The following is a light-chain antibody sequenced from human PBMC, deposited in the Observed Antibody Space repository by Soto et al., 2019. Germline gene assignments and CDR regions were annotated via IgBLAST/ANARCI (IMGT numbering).Light chain of an antibody. V-gene: IGKV1-39*01. CDR2: GAS. J-gene: IGKJ2*01. CDR1: KNIIKY. CDR3: QQTYTTPYT. Sequence: DIQMTQSPSSLSASVGDRVTITCRTSKNIIKYLNWYQQKPGKAPKFLIYGASTLQTGVPSRFSGGGSGTDFTITISSLQPEDFATYYCQQTYTTPYTFGQGTKLDIK.